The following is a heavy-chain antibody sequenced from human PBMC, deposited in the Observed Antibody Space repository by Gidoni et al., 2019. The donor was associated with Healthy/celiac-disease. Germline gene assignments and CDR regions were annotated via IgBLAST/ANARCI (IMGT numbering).Heavy chain of an antibody. D-gene: IGHD6-13*01. Sequence: VQLVESGGGLVKPGGSLGLSCAASGFTFSTAWMSWVRQATGTGLEWVGRIKSKTEGGTTDYAAPVKGRFTISRDDSKNTLYLQMNSLKTEDTAVYYCTTVKDRSSWYDYWGQGTLVTVSS. CDR2: IKSKTEGGTT. CDR1: GFTFSTAW. V-gene: IGHV3-15*01. CDR3: TTVKDRSSWYDY. J-gene: IGHJ4*02.